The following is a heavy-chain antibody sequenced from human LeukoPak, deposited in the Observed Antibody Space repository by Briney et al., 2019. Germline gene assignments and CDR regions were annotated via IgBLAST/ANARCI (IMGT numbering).Heavy chain of an antibody. J-gene: IGHJ3*02. CDR2: IYYNEST. D-gene: IGHD3-10*01. V-gene: IGHV4-59*01. CDR3: ARHSYASGSYRRAFDI. Sequence: SETLSLTCTVSGGSIASYYWSWIRQPPGKGLECIGYIYYNESTKYNPSLKSRVSISVDTSKNQFSLKLSSVTAADTALYYCARHSYASGSYRRAFDIWGQGTLVTVSS. CDR1: GGSIASYY.